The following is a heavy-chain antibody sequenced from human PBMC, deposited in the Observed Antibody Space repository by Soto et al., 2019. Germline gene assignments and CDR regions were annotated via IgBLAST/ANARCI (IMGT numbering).Heavy chain of an antibody. CDR3: ARHRVYSAYHRGAPYYYYGSDV. D-gene: IGHD5-12*01. CDR2: IIPIFGTA. Sequence: GASVKVSCKASGGTFSSYAISWVRQAPGQGLEWMGGIIPIFGTANYAQKFQGRVTITADESTSTAYMELSSLRSEDTAVYYCARHRVYSAYHRGAPYYYYGSDVWGQGNTVTPSS. CDR1: GGTFSSYA. V-gene: IGHV1-69*13. J-gene: IGHJ6*02.